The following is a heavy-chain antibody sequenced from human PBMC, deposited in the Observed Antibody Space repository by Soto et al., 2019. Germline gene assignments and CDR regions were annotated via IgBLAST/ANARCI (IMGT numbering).Heavy chain of an antibody. CDR1: GYSFTSYW. CDR3: ARSPLTIEAADDAFDI. D-gene: IGHD6-13*01. J-gene: IGHJ3*02. V-gene: IGHV5-51*01. Sequence: GESLKISCKGSGYSFTSYWIGWVRQMPGKGLEWMGIIYPGDSDTRYSPSFQGQVTISADKSISTAYLQWSSLKASDTAMYYCARSPLTIEAADDAFDIWGQGTMVTVSS. CDR2: IYPGDSDT.